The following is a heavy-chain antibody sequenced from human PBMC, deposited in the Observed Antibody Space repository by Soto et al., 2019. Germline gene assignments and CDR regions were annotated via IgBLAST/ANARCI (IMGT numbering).Heavy chain of an antibody. J-gene: IGHJ3*02. D-gene: IGHD3-10*01. CDR3: ARAYYYGSGRYFWGAFDI. Sequence: QVQLVQSGAEVKKPGSSVKVSCKASGGTFSSYTISWVRQAPGQGLEWIGRSIPILGIANYAQKFQVRVTITAEKSTSTAYMDLCTLRSEDTAVYYCARAYYYGSGRYFWGAFDIWGQGTMVTVSS. CDR1: GGTFSSYT. V-gene: IGHV1-69*02. CDR2: SIPILGIA.